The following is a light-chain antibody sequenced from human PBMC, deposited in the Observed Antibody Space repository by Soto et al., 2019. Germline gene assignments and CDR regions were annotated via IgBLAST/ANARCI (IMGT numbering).Light chain of an antibody. CDR2: LEGSRSY. CDR1: SGHSSYI. V-gene: IGLV4-60*02. Sequence: QPVLTQSSSASASLGSSVKLTCTLSSGHSSYIIAWHHQQPGKAPRYLMKLEGSRSYNKGSGVPDRFSGSSSGADRYLTISNLQFEDEANYYCETWDSNTRVFGGGTKVTVL. CDR3: ETWDSNTRV. J-gene: IGLJ2*01.